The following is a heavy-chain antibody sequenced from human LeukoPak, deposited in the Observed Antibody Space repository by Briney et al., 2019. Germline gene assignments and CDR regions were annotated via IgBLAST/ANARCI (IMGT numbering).Heavy chain of an antibody. CDR1: GGSISSSSYY. D-gene: IGHD3-10*01. CDR3: AREWFGESLGAFDI. CDR2: IYYSGST. Sequence: SETLSLTCTVSGGSISSSSYYWGWIRQPPGKGLEWIGSIYYSGSTYYNPSLKSRVTISVDKSKNQFSLKLSSVAAADTAVYYCAREWFGESLGAFDIWGQGTMVTVSS. V-gene: IGHV4-39*07. J-gene: IGHJ3*02.